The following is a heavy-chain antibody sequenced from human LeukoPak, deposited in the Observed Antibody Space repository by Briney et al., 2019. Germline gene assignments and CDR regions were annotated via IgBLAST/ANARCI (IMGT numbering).Heavy chain of an antibody. Sequence: SETLSLTCTLSGRSISSYYWSWIRQPPGKGLEWIGYIYYSGSTNYNPSLKSRVTISVDTSKNQFSLKLSSVTAADQAVYYCARHSQSNGPWDSWGQGTLVTVSS. CDR3: ARHSQSNGPWDS. CDR1: GRSISSYY. D-gene: IGHD2-8*01. J-gene: IGHJ4*02. CDR2: IYYSGST. V-gene: IGHV4-59*08.